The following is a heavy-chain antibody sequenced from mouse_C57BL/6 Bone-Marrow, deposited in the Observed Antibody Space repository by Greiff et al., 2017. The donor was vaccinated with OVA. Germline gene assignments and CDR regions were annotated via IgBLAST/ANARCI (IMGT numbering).Heavy chain of an antibody. CDR2: IWSGGST. J-gene: IGHJ4*01. V-gene: IGHV2-2*01. CDR3: ARNRALPPYAMDY. CDR1: GFSLTSYG. D-gene: IGHD1-2*01. Sequence: VKLMESGPGLVQPSQSLSITCTASGFSLTSYGVHWVRQSPGKGLEWLGVIWSGGSTDYNAAFISSLSISKDNSKSQVFFKMNSLQADDTAIYYCARNRALPPYAMDYWGQGTSVTVSS.